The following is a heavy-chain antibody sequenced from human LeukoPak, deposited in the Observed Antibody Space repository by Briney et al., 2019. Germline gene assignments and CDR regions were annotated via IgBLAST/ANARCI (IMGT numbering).Heavy chain of an antibody. V-gene: IGHV1-2*02. CDR2: INPNSGGT. CDR3: ARVVPASGWLFDY. CDR1: GYTFTGYY. D-gene: IGHD6-19*01. Sequence: ASVKVSCTASGYTFTGYYMHWVRQAAGQGLEWMGWINPNSGGTDYAQKFQGRVTMTSDTSISTAYMELSRLRSDDTAVYYCARVVPASGWLFDYWGQGTLVTVSS. J-gene: IGHJ4*02.